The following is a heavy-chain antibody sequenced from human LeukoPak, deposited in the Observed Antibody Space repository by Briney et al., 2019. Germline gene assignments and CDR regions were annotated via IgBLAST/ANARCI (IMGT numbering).Heavy chain of an antibody. Sequence: ASVKVSCKASGYTFTGYYMHWVRQAPGRGLEWMGWINPNSGGTNYAQKFQGRVTMTRDTSISTAYMELSRLRSDDTAVYYCARAMVRGVIIGSRFDPWGQGTLVTVSS. CDR1: GYTFTGYY. CDR3: ARAMVRGVIIGSRFDP. CDR2: INPNSGGT. D-gene: IGHD3-10*01. V-gene: IGHV1-2*02. J-gene: IGHJ5*02.